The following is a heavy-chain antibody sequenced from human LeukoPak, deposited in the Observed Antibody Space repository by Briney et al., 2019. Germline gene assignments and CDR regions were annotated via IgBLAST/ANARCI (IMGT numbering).Heavy chain of an antibody. V-gene: IGHV4-39*07. CDR1: GGSISSSSYY. D-gene: IGHD6-19*01. Sequence: SETLSLTCTVSGGSISSSSYYWGWIRQPPGKGLEWIGSIYYSGSTYYNPSLKSRVTISVDTSKNQFSLKLSSVTAADTAVYYCARGYIAVAGTKPPFFDYWGQGTLVTVSS. CDR2: IYYSGST. J-gene: IGHJ4*02. CDR3: ARGYIAVAGTKPPFFDY.